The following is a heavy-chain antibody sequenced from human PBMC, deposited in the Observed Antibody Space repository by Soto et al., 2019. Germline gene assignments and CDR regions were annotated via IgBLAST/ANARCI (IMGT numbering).Heavy chain of an antibody. CDR3: TRNSYCTNGVCYPDY. J-gene: IGHJ4*02. D-gene: IGHD2-8*01. Sequence: GGSLRLSCAASGFTFSGCAIHWVRQASGKGLEWVGRVRSKANSYATAYAASVKGRFTISRDDSENTAYLQMNSLKTEDTAVYYCTRNSYCTNGVCYPDYWGQGTLVTVSS. CDR2: VRSKANSYAT. CDR1: GFTFSGCA. V-gene: IGHV3-73*01.